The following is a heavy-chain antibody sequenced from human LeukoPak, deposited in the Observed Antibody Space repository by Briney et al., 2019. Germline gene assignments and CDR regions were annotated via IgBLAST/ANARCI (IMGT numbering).Heavy chain of an antibody. CDR1: GFTFSSYW. V-gene: IGHV4-38-2*01. CDR2: IYHSGST. Sequence: PGGSLRLSCAASGFTFSSYWMSWVRQAPGKGLEWIGSIYHSGSTYYSPSLKSRVTISVDTSKNQFSLKLSSVTAADTAVYYCASPKGDYYDSSGYFNDAFDIWGQGTMVTVSS. D-gene: IGHD3-22*01. CDR3: ASPKGDYYDSSGYFNDAFDI. J-gene: IGHJ3*02.